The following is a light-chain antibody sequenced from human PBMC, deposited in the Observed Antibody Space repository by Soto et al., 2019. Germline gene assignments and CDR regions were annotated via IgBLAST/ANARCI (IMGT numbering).Light chain of an antibody. Sequence: ESVLTQSPATLSLSLGDRTTLCCRASQSVGNNLAWYQKKPGQAPRLLIYGAYTRATGIPAMFSGSGSGTDFTLTISSLQSEDFAVYYCQHYNYWPPKTFGQGTKVDIK. CDR1: QSVGNN. CDR3: QHYNYWPPKT. V-gene: IGKV3-15*01. CDR2: GAY. J-gene: IGKJ1*01.